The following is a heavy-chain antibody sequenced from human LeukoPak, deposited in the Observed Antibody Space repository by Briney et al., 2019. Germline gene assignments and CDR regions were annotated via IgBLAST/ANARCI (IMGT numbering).Heavy chain of an antibody. J-gene: IGHJ4*02. CDR1: GGSISSGSYY. Sequence: PSETLSLTCTVSGGSISSGSYYWGWIRQPPGKGLEWIGGIYYSGNTYYNPSLKSRVTISVDTSKNQFSLKLSSVTAADTAVYYCARHVISMIRGVLYFDYWGQGTLVTVSS. CDR3: ARHVISMIRGVLYFDY. V-gene: IGHV4-39*01. D-gene: IGHD3-10*01. CDR2: IYYSGNT.